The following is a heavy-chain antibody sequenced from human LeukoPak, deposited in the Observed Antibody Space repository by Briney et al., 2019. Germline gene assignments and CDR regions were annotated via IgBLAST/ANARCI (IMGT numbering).Heavy chain of an antibody. CDR1: GFSFSNYG. CDR2: INTRADET. Sequence: GGSLTLSCAASGFSFSNYGMSWFRQAPGKGLEWVSTINTRADETHYADSVRGRFTIFRDNYKSTLALHMSNLRVEDTAVYYCERDPSDYEWQRGWYRDFWGRGSQVTVSS. D-gene: IGHD6-19*01. CDR3: ERDPSDYEWQRGWYRDF. V-gene: IGHV3-23*01. J-gene: IGHJ4*01.